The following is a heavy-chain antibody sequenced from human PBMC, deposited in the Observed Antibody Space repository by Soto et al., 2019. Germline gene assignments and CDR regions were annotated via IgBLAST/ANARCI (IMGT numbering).Heavy chain of an antibody. J-gene: IGHJ4*02. CDR3: ARDWETSATGLIDS. D-gene: IGHD3-9*01. CDR2: TSYDGSNK. Sequence: GGSLRLSCVASGFTFSSYALHWVRQAPGKGLEWVAVTSYDGSNKYYADSVEGRFTISRDNSKNTLYLQTSSLTTEDTAMYYCARDWETSATGLIDSWGQGTLVTVS. CDR1: GFTFSSYA. V-gene: IGHV3-30-3*01.